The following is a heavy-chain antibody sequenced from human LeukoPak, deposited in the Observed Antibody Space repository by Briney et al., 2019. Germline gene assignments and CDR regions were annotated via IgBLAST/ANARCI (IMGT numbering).Heavy chain of an antibody. V-gene: IGHV4-4*07. J-gene: IGHJ3*02. D-gene: IGHD3-16*02. CDR2: IYTSGST. Sequence: SETLSLTCTVSGGSISSYYWSWIRQPAGKGLEWIGRIYTSGSTNYNPSLKSRVTMSVDTSKNQFSLKLNSVTAADTAVYYCARASHDYVWGSYPNDAFDIWGQGTMVTVSS. CDR1: GGSISSYY. CDR3: ARASHDYVWGSYPNDAFDI.